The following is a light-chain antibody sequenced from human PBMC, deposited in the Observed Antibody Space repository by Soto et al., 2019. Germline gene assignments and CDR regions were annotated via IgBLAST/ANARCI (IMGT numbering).Light chain of an antibody. V-gene: IGKV3-20*01. CDR2: GAS. CDR1: PSITGDY. CDR3: RQYGGFPHT. J-gene: IGKJ2*01. Sequence: DIVLTQSPGTLYLSPGERATLSCMARPSITGDYLAWYQHKPGQAPRLLLYGASSRATGIPDRFSGSGSGTDSTFIVSSLEREDFAMYYCRQYGGFPHTFGQGTKLQT.